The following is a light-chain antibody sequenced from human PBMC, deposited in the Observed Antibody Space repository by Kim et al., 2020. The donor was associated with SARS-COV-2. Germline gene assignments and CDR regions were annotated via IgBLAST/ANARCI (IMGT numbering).Light chain of an antibody. CDR3: QQYTDYFPTT. CDR1: QTISRW. CDR2: RTS. Sequence: DIQMTQSPSTLSASVGDRVTITCRASQTISRWLAWYQQKPGKAPKLLIYRTSDLESGVPSRFSGSGSGTEFTLTISSLQPDDFATYFSQQYTDYFPTTFGQGTRLEIK. J-gene: IGKJ5*01. V-gene: IGKV1-5*03.